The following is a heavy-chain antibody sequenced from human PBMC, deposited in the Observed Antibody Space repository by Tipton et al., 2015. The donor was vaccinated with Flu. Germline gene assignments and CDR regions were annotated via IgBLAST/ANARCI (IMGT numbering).Heavy chain of an antibody. Sequence: QMQLVQSGAEVKKPGASVKVSCKASGYTFTSYGISWVRQAPGQGLEWMGWISAYNGNTNYAQKLQGRVTMTTDTSTSTAYMELRSLRSDDTAVYYCARDPGSSWYVGRRKRAPVRSNPDDNYYYGMDVWGQGTTVTVSS. CDR1: GYTFTSYG. D-gene: IGHD6-13*01. J-gene: IGHJ6*02. CDR3: ARDPGSSWYVGRRKRAPVRSNPDDNYYYGMDV. CDR2: ISAYNGNT. V-gene: IGHV1-18*01.